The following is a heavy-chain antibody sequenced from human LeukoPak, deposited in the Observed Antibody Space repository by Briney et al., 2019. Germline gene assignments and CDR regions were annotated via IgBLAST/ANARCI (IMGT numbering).Heavy chain of an antibody. J-gene: IGHJ4*02. D-gene: IGHD1-26*01. CDR1: GGSISSGDYY. CDR2: INHSGST. V-gene: IGHV4-39*07. CDR3: AREGSGSSD. Sequence: SETLSLTCTVSGGSISSGDYYWSWIRQPPGKGLEWIGAINHSGSTNYNPSLKSRVTISVDTSKNQFSLKLSSVTAADTAVYYCAREGSGSSDWGQGTLVTVSS.